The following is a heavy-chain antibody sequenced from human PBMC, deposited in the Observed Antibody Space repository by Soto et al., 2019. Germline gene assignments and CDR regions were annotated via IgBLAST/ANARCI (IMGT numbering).Heavy chain of an antibody. CDR1: GFTFGSYG. CDR2: ISHDGSSE. Sequence: QVQLVESGGGVVQPGRSLRLSCAASGFTFGSYGIYWVRQAPGKGLEWVAVISHDGSSESYAESVKGRFSISRDNSKTTLFLQMSSLEAEDTAVYYCAKCRTYYYDSGGFYTFDFWGQGTLVTVSS. V-gene: IGHV3-30*18. J-gene: IGHJ4*02. CDR3: AKCRTYYYDSGGFYTFDF. D-gene: IGHD3-22*01.